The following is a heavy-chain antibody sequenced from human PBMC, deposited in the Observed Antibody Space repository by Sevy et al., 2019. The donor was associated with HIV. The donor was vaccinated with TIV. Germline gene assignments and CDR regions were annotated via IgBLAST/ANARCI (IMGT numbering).Heavy chain of an antibody. CDR1: GFTFSDHY. D-gene: IGHD4-17*01. J-gene: IGHJ4*02. CDR3: ARGAYGDYFFDY. V-gene: IGHV3-72*01. CDR2: TRHKANSYTT. Sequence: GGSLRLSCAASGFTFSDHYMDWVRQAPGKGLEWVGRTRHKANSYTTEYAASVKGRFTISRDDSKNSLYLQMNSLKTEDTAVYYCARGAYGDYFFDYWGQGTLVTVSS.